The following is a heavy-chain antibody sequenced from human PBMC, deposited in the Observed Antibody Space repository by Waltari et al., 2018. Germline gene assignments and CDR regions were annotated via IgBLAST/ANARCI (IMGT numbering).Heavy chain of an antibody. CDR2: IYYSGST. Sequence: QVQLQESGPGLVKPSETLSLTCTVSGGSISSYYWSWIRQPPGKGLEWIGYIYYSGSTNYNPSLKSRVTISVETSKNQFSLKLSSVTAADTAVYYCARAPHCSSTSCPQPFDYWGQGTLVTVSS. CDR1: GGSISSYY. D-gene: IGHD2-2*01. V-gene: IGHV4-59*01. J-gene: IGHJ4*02. CDR3: ARAPHCSSTSCPQPFDY.